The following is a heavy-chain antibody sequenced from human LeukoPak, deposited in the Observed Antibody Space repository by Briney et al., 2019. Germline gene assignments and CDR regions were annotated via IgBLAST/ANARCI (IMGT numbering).Heavy chain of an antibody. J-gene: IGHJ4*02. CDR1: GFTFDDYG. V-gene: IGHV3-74*01. CDR3: VRDGDNLGRDFDY. Sequence: GGSLRLSCAASGFTFDDYGMSWVRQASGKGLVWVSQIISDGSRTYYADSVKGRFTISRDNTKNTLYLQMNSLRAEDTAVYYCVRDGDNLGRDFDYWGQGTLVTVSS. D-gene: IGHD4-17*01. CDR2: IISDGSRT.